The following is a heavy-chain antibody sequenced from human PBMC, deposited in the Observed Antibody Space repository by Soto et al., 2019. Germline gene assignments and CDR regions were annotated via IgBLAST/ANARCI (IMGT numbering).Heavy chain of an antibody. CDR1: GEKVSSNSAA. CDR2: TYYRSKWYN. V-gene: IGHV6-1*01. Sequence: SQTLSLTCDISGEKVSSNSAAWNWIRKSPSRGLEWLGRTYYRSKWYNDYAVSVKSRITINPDTSKNQFSLQLNSVTPEDTAVYYCAKQKGYYYGSGSPYWYMDVWGKGTTVTVSS. CDR3: AKQKGYYYGSGSPYWYMDV. D-gene: IGHD3-10*01. J-gene: IGHJ6*03.